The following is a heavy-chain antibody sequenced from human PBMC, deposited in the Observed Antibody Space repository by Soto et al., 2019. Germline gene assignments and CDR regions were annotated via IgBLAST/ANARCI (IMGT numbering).Heavy chain of an antibody. CDR2: TYYRSKWYN. V-gene: IGHV6-1*01. Sequence: PSQTLSLTCAISGDSVSSNSAAWNWIRQSPSRGLEWLGRTYYRSKWYNDYAVSVKSRITINPDTSKNQFSLQLNSVTPEDTAVYYCARDRKWSSGITFYYYYGLDGWGQGTTVTVAS. J-gene: IGHJ6*02. CDR1: GDSVSSNSAA. D-gene: IGHD6-19*01. CDR3: ARDRKWSSGITFYYYYGLDG.